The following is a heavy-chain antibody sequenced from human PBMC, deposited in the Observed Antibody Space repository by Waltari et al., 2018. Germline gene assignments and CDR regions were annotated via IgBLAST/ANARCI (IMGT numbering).Heavy chain of an antibody. CDR3: ARGFYCSSTSCYTSLPQYGMDV. CDR2: INHSGST. J-gene: IGHJ6*02. D-gene: IGHD2-2*02. Sequence: QVQLQQWGAGLLKPSETLSLPCAVYGGSFSGYYWSWIRQTPGWGLEWIGEINHSGSTNYNPSLKSRVTISVDTSKNQFSLKLSSVTAADTAVYYCARGFYCSSTSCYTSLPQYGMDVWGQGTTVTVSS. V-gene: IGHV4-34*01. CDR1: GGSFSGYY.